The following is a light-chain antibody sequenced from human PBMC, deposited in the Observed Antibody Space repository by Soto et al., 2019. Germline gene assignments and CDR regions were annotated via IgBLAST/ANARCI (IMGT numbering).Light chain of an antibody. V-gene: IGKV3-20*01. J-gene: IGKJ2*01. CDR1: HSISGSF. CDR3: QQYSGSPMYT. CDR2: GAS. Sequence: EIVLTQSPGTLSLSPRQRATLSCRASHSISGSFLAWYQQKPGQAPRLLIYGASSRATGIPDRFSGSGSETDFTLTISRLEPEDFGVYYCQQYSGSPMYTFGQGTKLEIK.